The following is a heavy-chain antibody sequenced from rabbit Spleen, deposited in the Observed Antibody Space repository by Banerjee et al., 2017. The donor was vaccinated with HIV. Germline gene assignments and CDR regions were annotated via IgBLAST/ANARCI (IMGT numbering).Heavy chain of an antibody. J-gene: IGHJ4*01. D-gene: IGHD7-1*01. CDR2: IDPIFGST. CDR3: ARDGYISGGGGWVYAFGL. CDR1: GFDFSSYG. V-gene: IGHV1S45*01. Sequence: QQQLVESGGGLVQPGGSLKLSCKASGFDFSSYGVSWVRQAPGKGLEWIGYIDPIFGSTVYASWAKGRFTISKTSSTTVTLQMTSLTAADTATYFCARDGYISGGGGWVYAFGLWGPGTLVTVS.